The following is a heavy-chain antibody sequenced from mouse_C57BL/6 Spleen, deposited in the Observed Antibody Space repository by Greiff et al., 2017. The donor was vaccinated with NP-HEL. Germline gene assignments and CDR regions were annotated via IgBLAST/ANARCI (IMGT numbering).Heavy chain of an antibody. D-gene: IGHD3-1*01. J-gene: IGHJ3*01. CDR1: GYTFTSYW. V-gene: IGHV1-55*01. CDR3: ARGWRNRSGYGAY. CDR2: IYPGSGST. Sequence: QVQLQQPGAELVKPGASVKMSCKASGYTFTSYWITWVKQRPGQGLEWIGDIYPGSGSTTYNEKFKSKATLTVDTSSSTAYMQLSSLTSEDSAVYFWARGWRNRSGYGAYWGQGTLVTVSA.